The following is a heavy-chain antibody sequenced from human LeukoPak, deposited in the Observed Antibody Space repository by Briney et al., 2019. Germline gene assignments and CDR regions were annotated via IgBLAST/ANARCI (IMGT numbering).Heavy chain of an antibody. D-gene: IGHD3-22*01. V-gene: IGHV3-30*01. CDR1: GFTFSSYA. CDR2: ISYDGSNK. Sequence: PGRSLRLSCAASGFTFSSYAMHWVRQAPGKGLEWVAVISYDGSNKYYADSVKGRFTISRDNSKNTLYLQMNSLRAEDTAVYYSARDFIPYDSSGYFAYWGQGTLVTVSS. J-gene: IGHJ4*02. CDR3: ARDFIPYDSSGYFAY.